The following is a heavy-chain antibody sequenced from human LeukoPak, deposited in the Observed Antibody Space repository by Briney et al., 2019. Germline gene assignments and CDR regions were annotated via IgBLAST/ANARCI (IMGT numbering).Heavy chain of an antibody. Sequence: GGSLRLSCAASGFTFSTYDMHWVRQAPGKGLEWVAFIRYDGSDKYYADSAKGRFTISRDNSKNTLYLQMNSLRAEDTAVFYCAKRGGSFIGYFDYWGQGTLVTVSS. J-gene: IGHJ4*02. V-gene: IGHV3-30*02. CDR1: GFTFSTYD. CDR2: IRYDGSDK. CDR3: AKRGGSFIGYFDY. D-gene: IGHD1-26*01.